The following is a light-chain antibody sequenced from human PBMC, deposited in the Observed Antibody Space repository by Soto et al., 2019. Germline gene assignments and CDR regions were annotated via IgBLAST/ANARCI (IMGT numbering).Light chain of an antibody. CDR1: QDISNY. V-gene: IGKV1-33*01. CDR2: DAS. CDR3: QQYDNLLPGGYT. Sequence: DIQMTQSPSSLSASVGDRVTITCQASQDISNYLNWYQQKPGKAPKLLIYDASNLETGVPSRFSGXGSGTDFTFTISSLQPEDIATYYCQQYDNLLPGGYTFGQGTKLEIK. J-gene: IGKJ2*01.